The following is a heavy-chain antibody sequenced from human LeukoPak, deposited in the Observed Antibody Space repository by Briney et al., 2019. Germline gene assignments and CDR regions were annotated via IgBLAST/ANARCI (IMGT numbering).Heavy chain of an antibody. J-gene: IGHJ4*02. CDR2: ISYDGSNK. CDR3: AKEYCSNSVCHSLDY. V-gene: IGHV3-30*18. CDR1: GFTFSSYS. D-gene: IGHD2-8*01. Sequence: GGSLRLSCAASGFTFSSYSMNWVRQAPGKGLEWVAVISYDGSNKYYADSVKGRFTFSRDNSKNTLYLQMNSPRAEDTAVYYCAKEYCSNSVCHSLDYWGQGTLVTVSS.